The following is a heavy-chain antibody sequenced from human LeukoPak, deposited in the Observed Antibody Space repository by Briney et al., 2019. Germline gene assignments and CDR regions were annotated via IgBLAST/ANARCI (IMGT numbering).Heavy chain of an antibody. CDR3: AKDPLYSGSHRPLAVYYFDY. CDR1: GFTFSSYA. V-gene: IGHV3-23*01. J-gene: IGHJ4*02. CDR2: ISGSGGST. D-gene: IGHD1-26*01. Sequence: PGGSLRLSCAASGFTFSSYAMSWVRQAPGKGLEWVSAISGSGGSTYYADSVKGRFTISRDNSKNTLYLQTNSLRAEDTAVYYCAKDPLYSGSHRPLAVYYFDYWGQGTLVTVSS.